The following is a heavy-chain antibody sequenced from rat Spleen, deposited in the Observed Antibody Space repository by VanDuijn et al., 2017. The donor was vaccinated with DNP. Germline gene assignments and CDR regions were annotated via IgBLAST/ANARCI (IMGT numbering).Heavy chain of an antibody. CDR3: AGRPPPTRGPFDY. Sequence: EVQLVESDGGLVQPGRSLILSCTASGFTFSDHNMAWVRQAPKKGLEWVATISYDGSSTYYRDSVKGRFIISRNNAKSSLYLQMDSLRSEDTATYYCAGRPPPTRGPFDYWGQGVTVTVSS. V-gene: IGHV5-7*01. CDR1: GFTFSDHN. CDR2: ISYDGSST. J-gene: IGHJ2*01. D-gene: IGHD1-4*01.